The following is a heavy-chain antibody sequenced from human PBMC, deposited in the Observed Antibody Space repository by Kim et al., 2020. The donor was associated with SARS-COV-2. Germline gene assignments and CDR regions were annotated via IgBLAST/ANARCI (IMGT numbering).Heavy chain of an antibody. CDR3: ARELVVAANDY. CDR1: GFTFSSYS. CDR2: ISSSSSTI. V-gene: IGHV3-48*02. Sequence: GGSLRLSCAASGFTFSSYSMNWVRQAPGKGLEWVSYISSSSSTIYYADSVKGRFTISRDNAKNSLYLKMNSLRDEDTAVYYCARELVVAANDYWGQGTLVTVSS. D-gene: IGHD2-15*01. J-gene: IGHJ4*02.